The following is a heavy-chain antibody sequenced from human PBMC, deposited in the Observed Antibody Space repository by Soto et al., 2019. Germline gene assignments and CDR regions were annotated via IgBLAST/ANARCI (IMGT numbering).Heavy chain of an antibody. Sequence: GGSLRLSCAASGFTFSSYSMNWVRQAPGKGLEWVSYISSSSSTIYYADSVKGRFTISRDNAKNSLYLKMNSLRAEDTAVYYCARDFTDFWSGPPFDYWGQGTLVTVSS. D-gene: IGHD3-3*01. V-gene: IGHV3-48*01. CDR3: ARDFTDFWSGPPFDY. CDR1: GFTFSSYS. CDR2: ISSSSSTI. J-gene: IGHJ4*02.